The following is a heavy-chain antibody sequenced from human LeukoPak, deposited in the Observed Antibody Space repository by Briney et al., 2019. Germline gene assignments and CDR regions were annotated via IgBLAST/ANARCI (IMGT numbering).Heavy chain of an antibody. CDR1: GGSLSGYY. J-gene: IGHJ5*02. V-gene: IGHV4-34*01. D-gene: IGHD3-3*01. Sequence: SETLSRTCAVYGGSLSGYYWSWIRQPPGKGLEWMGEINHSGSTNYNPSLKSRVTISVDTSKNQFSLKLSSMTAADTAVYYCARGVASITTWGQGTLVTVSS. CDR2: INHSGST. CDR3: ARGVASITT.